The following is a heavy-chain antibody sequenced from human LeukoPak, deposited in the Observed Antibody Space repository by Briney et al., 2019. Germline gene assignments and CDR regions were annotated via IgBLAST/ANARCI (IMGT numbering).Heavy chain of an antibody. CDR3: AREFFGGGRSGPGSFDY. V-gene: IGHV3-66*01. Sequence: GGSLRLSCAASGFTVSNNDMSWVRQAPGKGLEWVSVIYGGGSTYYADSVRGRFIISRDNSKNTLYLQMNSLRADDTAVYYCAREFFGGGRSGPGSFDYWGQGTLVTVSS. J-gene: IGHJ4*02. D-gene: IGHD3-16*01. CDR2: IYGGGST. CDR1: GFTVSNND.